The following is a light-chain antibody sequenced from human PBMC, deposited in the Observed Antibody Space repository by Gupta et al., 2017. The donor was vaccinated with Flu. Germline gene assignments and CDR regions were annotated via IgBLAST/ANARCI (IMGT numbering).Light chain of an antibody. CDR2: AAY. J-gene: IGKJ1*01. CDR1: QSISSY. CDR3: QHSCTTS. V-gene: IGKV1-39*01. Sequence: DIQMTQSPSSLSASVVDRVTITCRASQSISSYLNWYQQKPGKAPKLLIYAAYSLQSGVPLRFSGSGSGTDFTLTSGWQQVEDFVTYDFQHSCTTSLGRGTKVEIK.